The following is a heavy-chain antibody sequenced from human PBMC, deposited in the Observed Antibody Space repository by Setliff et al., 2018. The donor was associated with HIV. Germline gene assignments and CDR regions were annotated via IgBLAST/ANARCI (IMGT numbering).Heavy chain of an antibody. CDR1: GGSISSGGYY. V-gene: IGHV4-31*03. Sequence: SETLSLTCTVSGGSISSGGYYWSWIRQHPGKGLEWIGYIFYSGSTYYNPSLKSRVTISVDTSKNQFSLKLSSVTAADTAFYYCARLPGDRYSIAWDYYIDYWGQGTLVTVSS. J-gene: IGHJ4*02. CDR3: ARLPGDRYSIAWDYYIDY. CDR2: IFYSGST. D-gene: IGHD6-19*01.